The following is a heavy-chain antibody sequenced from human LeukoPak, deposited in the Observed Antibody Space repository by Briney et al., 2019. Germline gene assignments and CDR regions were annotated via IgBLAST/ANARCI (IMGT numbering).Heavy chain of an antibody. CDR1: GFTFDDYA. J-gene: IGHJ4*02. D-gene: IGHD3-9*01. Sequence: GGSLRLSCAASGFTFDDYAMHWVRHAPGKGREWVSGISWNSGSIGYADSVKGRFTISRDNAKNSLYLQMNSLRAEETAVYYCASSPDILTGVDYWGQGTLVTVSS. CDR2: ISWNSGSI. V-gene: IGHV3-9*01. CDR3: ASSPDILTGVDY.